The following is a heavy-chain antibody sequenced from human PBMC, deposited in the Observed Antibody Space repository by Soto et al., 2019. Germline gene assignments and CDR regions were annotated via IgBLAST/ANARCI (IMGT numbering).Heavy chain of an antibody. CDR3: AKRRGAGGHFDY. Sequence: GSLRLSCAASGFTFSTYAMGWVLQAPVKGLEWVSVVSSGGGTHYADSVKGRFTVSRDNSKNTLSLQMNSLRADDTAVYYCAKRRGAGGHFDYWGQGALVTVSS. CDR1: GFTFSTYA. J-gene: IGHJ4*02. V-gene: IGHV3-23*01. D-gene: IGHD2-15*01. CDR2: VSSGGGT.